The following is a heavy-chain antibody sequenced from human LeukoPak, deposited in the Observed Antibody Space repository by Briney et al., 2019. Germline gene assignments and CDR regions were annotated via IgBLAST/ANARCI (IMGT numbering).Heavy chain of an antibody. Sequence: GGSLRLSCAASGFTVSSNYMSWVRQAPGKGLEWVSIIYSGGTTYYADSVKGRFTISRDNSKNTLYLQMNSLRAEDTAVYYCARGGYGDAGFDYWGQGTLVTVSS. CDR2: IYSGGTT. V-gene: IGHV3-53*01. D-gene: IGHD4-17*01. CDR3: ARGGYGDAGFDY. CDR1: GFTVSSNY. J-gene: IGHJ4*02.